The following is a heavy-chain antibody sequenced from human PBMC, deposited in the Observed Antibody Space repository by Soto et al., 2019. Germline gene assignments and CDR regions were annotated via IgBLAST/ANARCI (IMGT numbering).Heavy chain of an antibody. CDR2: IIPIFGTA. Sequence: QVQLVQSGAEVKKPGSSVQVSCKASGGTFSSYAISWVRQAPGQGLEWMGGIIPIFGTANYAQKFQGSVTITADESTSTAYMELSSLRSEDTAVYYCAREGPLEYCSGGSCYFDYWGQGPLVTVSS. D-gene: IGHD2-15*01. V-gene: IGHV1-69*01. CDR1: GGTFSSYA. CDR3: AREGPLEYCSGGSCYFDY. J-gene: IGHJ4*02.